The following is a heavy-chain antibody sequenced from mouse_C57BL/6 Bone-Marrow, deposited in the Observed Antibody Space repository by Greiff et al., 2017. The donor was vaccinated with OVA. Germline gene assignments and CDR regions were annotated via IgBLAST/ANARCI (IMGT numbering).Heavy chain of an antibody. CDR2: ISDGGSYT. CDR3: ARYYGNYY. J-gene: IGHJ3*01. V-gene: IGHV5-4*03. CDR1: GFTFSSYA. Sequence: EVKLMESGGGLVKPGGSLKLSCAASGFTFSSYAMSWVRQTPEKRLEWVATISDGGSYTYYPDNVKGRFIISRDNAKNNLYLQMSHLKSEDTAMYYCARYYGNYYWGQGTLVTVSA. D-gene: IGHD2-1*01.